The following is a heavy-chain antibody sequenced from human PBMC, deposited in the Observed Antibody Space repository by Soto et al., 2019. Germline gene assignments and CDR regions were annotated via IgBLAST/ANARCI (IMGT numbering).Heavy chain of an antibody. J-gene: IGHJ4*02. D-gene: IGHD3-22*01. CDR2: MNPNSGNT. Sequence: QVQLVQSGAEVKKPGASMKVSCKASGYTFPSYDINWVRQATGQGLAWMGWMNPNSGNTGYAQKFQGRVTMTRNTSISTAYMELSSLRSEDTAVYYCARAHYYDISGYSPNFDYWGQGTLVTVSS. CDR3: ARAHYYDISGYSPNFDY. CDR1: GYTFPSYD. V-gene: IGHV1-8*01.